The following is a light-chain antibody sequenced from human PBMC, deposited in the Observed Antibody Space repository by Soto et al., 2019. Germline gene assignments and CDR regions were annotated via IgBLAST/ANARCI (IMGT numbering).Light chain of an antibody. CDR1: SSDVGSYNL. Sequence: QSVLTQPASVSGSPGQSITISCTGTSSDVGSYNLVSWYQQHPGKAPKLMIYEDSKRPSGVSNRFSGSKSGNTASLTISGLQAEDEADYYCCSYAGSSTLFGGGTQLTVL. V-gene: IGLV2-23*01. CDR2: EDS. CDR3: CSYAGSSTL. J-gene: IGLJ3*02.